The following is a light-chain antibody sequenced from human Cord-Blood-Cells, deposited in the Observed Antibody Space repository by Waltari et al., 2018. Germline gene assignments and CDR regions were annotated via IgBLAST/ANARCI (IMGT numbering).Light chain of an antibody. V-gene: IGLV3-19*01. CDR3: NSRDSSGNPHNYV. J-gene: IGLJ1*01. CDR1: SLRSYY. CDR2: GKN. Sequence: SSELTQDPAVSVALGQTVRITCQGASLRSYYASWYQQKPGQAPVLVIYGKNNRPSGIPDRFSGSSSGNTASLTITGAQAEDEADYYCNSRDSSGNPHNYVFGTGTKVTVL.